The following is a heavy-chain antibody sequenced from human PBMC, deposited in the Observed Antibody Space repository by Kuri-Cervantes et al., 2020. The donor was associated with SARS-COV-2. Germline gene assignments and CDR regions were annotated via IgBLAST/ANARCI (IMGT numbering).Heavy chain of an antibody. V-gene: IGHV3-66*01. Sequence: GESLKISCAASGFTVSSNYMSWVRQAPGKGLEWVSVIYSGGSTYYADSVKGRFTISRDNSKNSLYLQMNSLRAEDTAVYYCARESSSSYYWGQGTLVTVSS. D-gene: IGHD6-6*01. J-gene: IGHJ4*02. CDR1: GFTVSSNY. CDR3: ARESSSSYY. CDR2: IYSGGST.